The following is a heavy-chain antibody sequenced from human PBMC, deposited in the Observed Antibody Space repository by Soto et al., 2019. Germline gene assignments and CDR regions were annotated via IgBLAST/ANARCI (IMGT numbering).Heavy chain of an antibody. V-gene: IGHV3-66*01. CDR3: AREANYVPYLGY. D-gene: IGHD1-7*01. CDR2: IYSGGST. Sequence: EVQLVESGGDLVQPGGSLRLSCAASGFTVSSNYMSWVRQAPGKGLEWVSVIYSGGSTYYADSVKGRFTISRDNSKNTVYLQMNSLRAEDTALYYCAREANYVPYLGYWGQGTLVTVSS. CDR1: GFTVSSNY. J-gene: IGHJ4*02.